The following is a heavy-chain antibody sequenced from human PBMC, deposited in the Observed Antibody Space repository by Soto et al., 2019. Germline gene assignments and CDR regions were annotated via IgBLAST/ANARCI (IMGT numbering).Heavy chain of an antibody. CDR1: GDTFTSYG. V-gene: IGHV1-18*04. Sequence: ASVKVSCKASGDTFTSYGISWVRQAPGQGLEWMGWVSAYNGNTNYAQKLQGRVTMTTDTSTSTAYMELRSLRSDDTAVYYCASGEQWRGVDYYHYGMDVWGQGTTVTVSS. D-gene: IGHD3-10*01. CDR3: ASGEQWRGVDYYHYGMDV. CDR2: VSAYNGNT. J-gene: IGHJ6*02.